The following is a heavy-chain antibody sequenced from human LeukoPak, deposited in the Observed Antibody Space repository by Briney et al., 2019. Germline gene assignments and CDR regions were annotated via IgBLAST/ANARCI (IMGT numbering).Heavy chain of an antibody. CDR2: IWYDGSNK. V-gene: IGHV3-33*08. J-gene: IGHJ4*02. D-gene: IGHD3-10*01. CDR1: GFTFSSYA. Sequence: GGSLRLSCAASGFTFSSYAMNWVRQAPGKGLEWVAVIWYDGSNKYYADSVKGRFTISRDNSKNTLYLQMNSLRAEDTAVYYCARYYGSGQRNYFDYWGQGTLVTVSS. CDR3: ARYYGSGQRNYFDY.